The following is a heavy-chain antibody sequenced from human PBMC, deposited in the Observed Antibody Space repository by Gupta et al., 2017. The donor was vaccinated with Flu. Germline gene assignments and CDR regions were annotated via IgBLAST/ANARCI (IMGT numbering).Heavy chain of an antibody. V-gene: IGHV4-39*01. D-gene: IGHD2-2*01. CDR3: ARVPAQRGYSYGIYYFDY. Sequence: QLQLQESGPGLVKPSETLSLTCTVSGGSISSSSYYWGWIRQPPGKGLEWIGSIYYSGSTYYNPSLKSRVTISVDTSKNQFSLKLSSVTAADTAVYYCARVPAQRGYSYGIYYFDYWGQGTLVTVSS. J-gene: IGHJ4*02. CDR1: GGSISSSSYY. CDR2: IYYSGST.